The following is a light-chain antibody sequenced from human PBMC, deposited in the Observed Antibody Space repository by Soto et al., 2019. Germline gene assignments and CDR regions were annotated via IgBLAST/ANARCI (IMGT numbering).Light chain of an antibody. J-gene: IGLJ1*01. CDR1: TSNIGTFY. Sequence: QSVLTQPPSASSTPGQTVTISCSGSTSNIGTFYVYWYQHLPGTAPKLLIYLGDQRASGVSDRFSGSKSGTSASLAINGRRSDDEAEYYCAAWDDNLNAYVFGSGTKVTVL. CDR2: LGD. V-gene: IGLV1-47*02. CDR3: AAWDDNLNAYV.